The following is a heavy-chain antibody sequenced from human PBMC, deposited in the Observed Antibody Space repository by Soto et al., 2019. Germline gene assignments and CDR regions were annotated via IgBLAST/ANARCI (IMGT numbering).Heavy chain of an antibody. Sequence: GGSLRLSCAASGFTFSSYAMSWVRQAPGKGLEWVSAISGSGGSTYYADSVKGRFTISRDNSKNTLYLQMNSLRAEDTAVYYCAKDQGVAVAGMFFYYGMDVWGQGTTVTVSS. CDR3: AKDQGVAVAGMFFYYGMDV. D-gene: IGHD6-19*01. V-gene: IGHV3-23*01. J-gene: IGHJ6*02. CDR1: GFTFSSYA. CDR2: ISGSGGST.